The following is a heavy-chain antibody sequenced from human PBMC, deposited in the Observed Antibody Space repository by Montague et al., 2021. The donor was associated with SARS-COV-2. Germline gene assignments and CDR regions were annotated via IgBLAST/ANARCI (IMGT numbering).Heavy chain of an antibody. CDR3: ASSYYYGSGTYVYNYYMDV. CDR2: ISYSGRT. D-gene: IGHD3-10*01. CDR1: GGSVSSSPYY. Sequence: SETLSLTCTVSGGSVSSSPYYWGWIRQPPGRGLEWVGSISYSGRTXFXXXXKXRLTISVDSSENQFSLRLSSVTAADTAVYYCASSYYYGSGTYVYNYYMDVWGKGTTVTVFS. J-gene: IGHJ6*03. V-gene: IGHV4-39*01.